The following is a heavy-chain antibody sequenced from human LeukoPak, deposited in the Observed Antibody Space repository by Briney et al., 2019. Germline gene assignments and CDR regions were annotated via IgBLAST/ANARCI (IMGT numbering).Heavy chain of an antibody. J-gene: IGHJ4*02. CDR3: ARGIGLERRYFQFDY. Sequence: GGSLRLSCVASGFTFSSYEMNWVRQVPGKALEWVSYVDFGGRIINYADHVKGRFTISRDNAKNSVYLQMNSLRAEDTAVYYCARGIGLERRYFQFDYWGQGILVTVSS. V-gene: IGHV3-48*03. CDR1: GFTFSSYE. CDR2: VDFGGRII. D-gene: IGHD1-1*01.